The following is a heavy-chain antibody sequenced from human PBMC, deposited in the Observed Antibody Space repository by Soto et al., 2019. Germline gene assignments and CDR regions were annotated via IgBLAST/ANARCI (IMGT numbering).Heavy chain of an antibody. D-gene: IGHD5-12*01. J-gene: IGHJ4*02. Sequence: SETLSLTCTVSGGSISSYYWSWIRQPPGKGLEWIGYIYYSGSTNYNPSLKSRVTISVDTSKNQFSLKLSSVTAADTAVYYCARRGLQFIFDYWGQGTLGTVSS. CDR2: IYYSGST. CDR3: ARRGLQFIFDY. V-gene: IGHV4-59*01. CDR1: GGSISSYY.